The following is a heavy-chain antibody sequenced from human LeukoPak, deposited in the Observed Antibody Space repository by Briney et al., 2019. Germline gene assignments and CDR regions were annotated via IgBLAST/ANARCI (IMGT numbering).Heavy chain of an antibody. V-gene: IGHV3-9*01. CDR2: ISWNSGSI. J-gene: IGHJ4*02. D-gene: IGHD2-2*02. Sequence: GGSLRLSCAASGLTLDDYAMHWVRQAPGKGLEWVAGISWNSGSIGYADSVKGRFTISRDNAKNSLYLQMNSLRAEDTALYYCAKAIRPGYCSSTSCYTGEIDYWGRGTLVTVS. CDR3: AKAIRPGYCSSTSCYTGEIDY. CDR1: GLTLDDYA.